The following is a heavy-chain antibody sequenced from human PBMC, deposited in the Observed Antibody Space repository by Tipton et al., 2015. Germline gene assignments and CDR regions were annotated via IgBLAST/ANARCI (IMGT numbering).Heavy chain of an antibody. CDR3: ARDLEHGMDV. CDR2: IYYSGST. J-gene: IGHJ6*02. Sequence: TLSLTCTVSGGSVSSGTYYWSWIRQPPGKGLEWIGYIYYSGSTNYNPSLKSRVTISVDTSKNQFSLTLNSVTAADTAVYYCARDLEHGMDVWGQGTTVTVSS. V-gene: IGHV4-61*01. D-gene: IGHD5-24*01. CDR1: GGSVSSGTYY.